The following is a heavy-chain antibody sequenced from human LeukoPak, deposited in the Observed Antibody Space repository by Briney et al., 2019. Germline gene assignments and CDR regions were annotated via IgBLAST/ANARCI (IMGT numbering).Heavy chain of an antibody. CDR2: ISYDGSNR. J-gene: IGHJ4*02. Sequence: GGSLRLSCAASGFTFSSYGMHWVRQAPGKGLEWVAVISYDGSNRYYADSVKGRFTISRDNSKNTLYLQMNSLRAEDTAVYYCAKAGDNWGQGTLVTVSP. CDR1: GFTFSSYG. V-gene: IGHV3-30*18. CDR3: AKAGDN.